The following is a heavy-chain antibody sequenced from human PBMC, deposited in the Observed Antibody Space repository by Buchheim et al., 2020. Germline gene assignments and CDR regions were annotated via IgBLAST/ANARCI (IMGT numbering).Heavy chain of an antibody. V-gene: IGHV4-61*02. CDR1: GGSISSGSYY. D-gene: IGHD3-3*01. Sequence: QVQLQESGPGLVKPSQTLSLTCTVSGGSISSGSYYWSWIRQPAGKGLEWIGRIYTSGSTNYNPSLKSRVTITVDTSKNQFSLKLSSVTAADTAVYYCARGSGYYSMDVWGKGTT. CDR2: IYTSGST. J-gene: IGHJ6*03. CDR3: ARGSGYYSMDV.